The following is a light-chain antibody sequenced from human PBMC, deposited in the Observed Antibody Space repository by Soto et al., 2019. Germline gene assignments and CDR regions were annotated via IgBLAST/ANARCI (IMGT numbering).Light chain of an antibody. CDR1: QNIATN. CDR3: KQYNFWPYT. CDR2: GAS. J-gene: IGKJ2*01. Sequence: EVVLTHSPSTLSVSPGERATFSCRASQNIATNLAWYQQKPGQAPSLLIYGASNRATGIPARFSAGGSGTEFTLTISSLQSEDFGVYYCKQYNFWPYTFGQGTKLEIK. V-gene: IGKV3-15*01.